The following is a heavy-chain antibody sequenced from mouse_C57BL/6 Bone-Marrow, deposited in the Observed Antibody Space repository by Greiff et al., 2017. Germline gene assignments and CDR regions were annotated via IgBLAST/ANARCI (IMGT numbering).Heavy chain of an antibody. V-gene: IGHV3-6*01. CDR1: GYSITSGYY. Sequence: DVQLQESGPGLVKPSQSLSLTCSVTGYSITSGYYWNWIRQFPGNKLEWMGYISYDGSNNYNPSLKNRISITRDTSKNQFFLKLNSVTTEDTATYYCARGGPNYYSDYWGQGTTLTVSS. J-gene: IGHJ2*01. CDR2: ISYDGSN. CDR3: ARGGPNYYSDY.